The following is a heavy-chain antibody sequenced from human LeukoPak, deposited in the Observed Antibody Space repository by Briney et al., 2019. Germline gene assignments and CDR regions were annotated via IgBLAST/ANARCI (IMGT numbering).Heavy chain of an antibody. J-gene: IGHJ6*03. CDR3: AGDTSNSYDSTGYYYVYYYMDV. D-gene: IGHD3-22*01. CDR1: NFTISDKY. CDR2: IYSDDTT. Sequence: PGGSLRLSCEASNFTISDKYMSWVRQAPGKGLEWVSVIYSDDTTHYADSVEGRFTISRDTSKDTLYLQMNSLRAEDTGVYYCAGDTSNSYDSTGYYYVYYYMDVWGKGTTVTVSS. V-gene: IGHV3-53*01.